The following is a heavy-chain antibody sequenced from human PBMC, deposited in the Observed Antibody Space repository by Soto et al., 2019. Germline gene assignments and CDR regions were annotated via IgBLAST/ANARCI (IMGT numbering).Heavy chain of an antibody. J-gene: IGHJ6*02. Sequence: QVQLVQSGAEVKKPGSSVKVSCKASGGTFSSYAISWVRQAPGQGLEWMGGIIPIFGTANYAQKFQGRVTITADESTSTDYMELSSLRSEDTAVYYCARGAYCSSTSGYYYYGMDVWGQGTTVTVSS. CDR3: ARGAYCSSTSGYYYYGMDV. CDR2: IIPIFGTA. D-gene: IGHD2-2*01. CDR1: GGTFSSYA. V-gene: IGHV1-69*01.